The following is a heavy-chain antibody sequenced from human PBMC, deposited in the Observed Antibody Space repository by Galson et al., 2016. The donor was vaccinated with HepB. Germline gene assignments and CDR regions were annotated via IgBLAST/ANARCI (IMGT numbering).Heavy chain of an antibody. Sequence: SETLSLTCAVYGGSFINYYWSWIRQPPGKGLEWIGEINHSGSTNYNPSLKSRVNISVDTSKNQLSLKLSSVTAADTAVYYCARSSRWLVRGGVDYWGQGTLVTVSS. D-gene: IGHD6-19*01. CDR1: GGSFINYY. CDR3: ARSSRWLVRGGVDY. CDR2: INHSGST. J-gene: IGHJ4*02. V-gene: IGHV4-34*01.